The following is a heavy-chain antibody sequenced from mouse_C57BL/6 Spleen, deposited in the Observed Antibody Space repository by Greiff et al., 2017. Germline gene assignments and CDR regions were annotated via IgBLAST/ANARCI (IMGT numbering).Heavy chain of an antibody. CDR2: IDPENGDT. CDR1: GFNIKDDY. J-gene: IGHJ2*01. CDR3: TPNLALRERFDY. V-gene: IGHV14-4*01. Sequence: VQLQQSGAELVRPGASVKLSCTASGFNIKDDYMHWVKQRPEQGLEWIGWIDPENGDTEYASKFQGKATITADTSSNTAYLQLSSLTSEDTAVYYCTPNLALRERFDYWGQGTTLTVSS. D-gene: IGHD1-1*01.